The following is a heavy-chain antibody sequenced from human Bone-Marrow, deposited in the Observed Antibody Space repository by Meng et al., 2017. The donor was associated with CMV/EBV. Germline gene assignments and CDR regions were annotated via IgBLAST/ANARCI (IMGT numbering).Heavy chain of an antibody. CDR2: IIPIFGTA. D-gene: IGHD2-2*01. Sequence: QGQLVQSVGEVKKPGSSVEVSCKASGGTFSSYAISWVRQAPGQGLEWMGGIIPIFGTANYAQKFQGRVTMTEDTSTDTAYMELSSLRSEDTAVYYCATVAFGVPAVGWFDPWGQGTLVTVSS. V-gene: IGHV1-69*14. J-gene: IGHJ5*02. CDR3: ATVAFGVPAVGWFDP. CDR1: GGTFSSYA.